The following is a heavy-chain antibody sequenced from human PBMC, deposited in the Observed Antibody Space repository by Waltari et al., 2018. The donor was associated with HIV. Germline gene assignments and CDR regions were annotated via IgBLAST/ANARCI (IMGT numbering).Heavy chain of an antibody. Sequence: QAQLLQSGPEVTRPGAAVKVSCKVSGYSVQELSMHSVRQAPGKGLEWMGGFDPEDGEIVYAQKFQGRVTLTEDTDGDFTYMRLSDLKRDDTAVYYWVGAYCSSSSCRRSGFDYWGQGTLVTVAS. CDR3: VGAYCSSSSCRRSGFDY. J-gene: IGHJ4*02. V-gene: IGHV1-24*01. CDR2: FDPEDGEI. CDR1: GYSVQELS. D-gene: IGHD2-2*01.